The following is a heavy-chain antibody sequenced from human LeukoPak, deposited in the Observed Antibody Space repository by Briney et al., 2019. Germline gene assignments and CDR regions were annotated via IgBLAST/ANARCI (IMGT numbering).Heavy chain of an antibody. V-gene: IGHV4-39*01. CDR3: ARGKWFQTH. D-gene: IGHD2-8*01. CDR2: IYYSGST. Sequence: PSETLSLTCTVSGGSISSSSYYWGWIRQPPGKGLEWIGSIYYSGSTYYNPSLKSRVTISVDTSKNQFSLKLSSVTAADTAVYYCARGKWFQTHWGQGTLVTVSS. J-gene: IGHJ4*02. CDR1: GGSISSSSYY.